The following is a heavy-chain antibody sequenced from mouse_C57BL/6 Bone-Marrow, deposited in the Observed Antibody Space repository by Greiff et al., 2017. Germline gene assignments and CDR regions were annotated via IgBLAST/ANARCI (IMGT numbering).Heavy chain of an antibody. D-gene: IGHD4-1*01. CDR2: INPNNGGT. CDR1: GYTFTDYN. CDR3: ARRWDGFDY. J-gene: IGHJ2*01. Sequence: EVMLVESGPELVKPGASVKIPCKASGYTFTDYNMDWVKQSHGKSLEWIGDINPNNGGTIYNQKFKGKATLTVDKSSSTAYMELRSLTSEDTAVYYCARRWDGFDYWGQGTTLTVSS. V-gene: IGHV1-18*01.